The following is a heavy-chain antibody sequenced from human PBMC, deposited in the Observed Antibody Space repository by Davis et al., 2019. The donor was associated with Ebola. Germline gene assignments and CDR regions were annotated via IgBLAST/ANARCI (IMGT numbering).Heavy chain of an antibody. CDR2: IYYSGST. D-gene: IGHD3-3*01. CDR3: ARLPIFGVVIGLGDAFDI. CDR1: GGSISSYY. J-gene: IGHJ3*02. Sequence: MPSETLSLTCTVSGGSISSYYWSWIRQPPGKGLEWIGYIYYSGSTYYNPSLKSRVTISVDTSKNQFSLKLSSVTAADTAVYYCARLPIFGVVIGLGDAFDIWGQGTMVTVSS. V-gene: IGHV4-59*08.